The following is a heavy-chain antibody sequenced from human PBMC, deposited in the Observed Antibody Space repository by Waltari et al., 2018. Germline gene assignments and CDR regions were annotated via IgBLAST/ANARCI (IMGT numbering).Heavy chain of an antibody. J-gene: IGHJ4*02. CDR3: ARGVGSPGDF. V-gene: IGHV5-10-1*03. D-gene: IGHD2-8*01. CDR1: GYSFTNYW. CDR2: IDPSDSET. Sequence: EVHLVQSGAEVKKPGESLKISCKGSGYSFTNYWINWVRQMPGKGLEWMGRIDPSDSETNDSPSFQGHVTISADKSTNTAYLQWSTLKASDTAMYYCARGVGSPGDFWGQGTLVTVSS.